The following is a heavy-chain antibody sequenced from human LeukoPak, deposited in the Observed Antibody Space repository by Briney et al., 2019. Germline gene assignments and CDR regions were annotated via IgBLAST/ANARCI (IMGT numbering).Heavy chain of an antibody. V-gene: IGHV3-30-3*01. CDR1: GFTFSSYA. J-gene: IGHJ4*02. CDR3: ARDGWLQFERCFDY. D-gene: IGHD5-24*01. CDR2: ISYDGSNK. Sequence: GGSLRLSCAASGFTFSSYAMHWVRQAPGKGLEWVAVISYDGSNKYYANSAKGRFSISRDNSKNTLYLQMNSLRAADTAVYYCARDGWLQFERCFDYWGQGTLVTVSS.